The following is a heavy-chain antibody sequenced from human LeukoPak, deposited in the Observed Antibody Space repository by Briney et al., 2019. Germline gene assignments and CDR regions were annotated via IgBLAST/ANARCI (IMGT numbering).Heavy chain of an antibody. Sequence: GASVKVSCKASGYTFTSYGISWVRQAPGQGLEWMGWISAYNGNTNYAQKLQGRVTMTTDTSTSTAYMELRSLRSDDTAVYYCARGRSSGWYDYYYYGMDVWGQGITVTVSS. CDR1: GYTFTSYG. CDR2: ISAYNGNT. V-gene: IGHV1-18*01. J-gene: IGHJ6*02. D-gene: IGHD6-19*01. CDR3: ARGRSSGWYDYYYYGMDV.